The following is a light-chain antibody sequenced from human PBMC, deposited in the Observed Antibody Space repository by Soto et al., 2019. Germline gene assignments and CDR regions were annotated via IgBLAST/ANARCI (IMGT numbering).Light chain of an antibody. CDR2: SND. V-gene: IGLV1-47*02. CDR1: SSNIERND. CDR3: GTWDDSLSGVV. J-gene: IGLJ2*01. Sequence: QSVLTQPPSASGTPRQRVSISCSGSSSNIERNDVYWYQQLPGAAPKLLIYSNDQRPSGVPDRISGSKSGTSASLAISGLRSEDEAEYYCGTWDDSLSGVVFGGGTKLTVL.